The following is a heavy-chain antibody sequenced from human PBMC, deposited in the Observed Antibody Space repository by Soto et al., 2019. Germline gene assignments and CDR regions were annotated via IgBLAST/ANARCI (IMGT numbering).Heavy chain of an antibody. CDR1: GASLGSSY. J-gene: IGHJ4*02. D-gene: IGHD5-18*01. Sequence: ASENPSLPRTVSGASLGSSYWSWIRQPPGKGLEWIGYIFYSGSTNYNPSLKSRVTISVDTSKNQFSLKVTSVTAADTAVYYCARQMYGNSFGSGFDYWGQGTPVTVSS. CDR3: ARQMYGNSFGSGFDY. V-gene: IGHV4-59*08. CDR2: IFYSGST.